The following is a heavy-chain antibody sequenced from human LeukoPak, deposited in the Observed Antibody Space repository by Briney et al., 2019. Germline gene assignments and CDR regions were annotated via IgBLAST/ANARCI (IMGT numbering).Heavy chain of an antibody. CDR3: ARGRRWQQSPFDY. J-gene: IGHJ4*02. D-gene: IGHD5-24*01. V-gene: IGHV4-59*01. CDR1: GGAISSYF. CDR2: IQNSGNS. Sequence: SETLSLTCIVSGGAISSYFWSWIRQPPGKGLEWIGYIQNSGNSNYNSSLKSRVTISVDTSQNHFSLKVSSVTAADTAVYYCARGRRWQQSPFDYWGQGTLVTVSS.